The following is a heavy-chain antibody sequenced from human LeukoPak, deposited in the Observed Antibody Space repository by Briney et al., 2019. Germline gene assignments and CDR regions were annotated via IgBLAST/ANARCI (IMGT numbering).Heavy chain of an antibody. CDR3: ARGAFRWGGSSLYYYGMDA. CDR2: INYSGST. J-gene: IGHJ6*02. Sequence: SETLSLTCAVYGGSFSGYYWSWIRQPPGKGLEWIGEINYSGSTNYNASLKSRVTISVDTSKNQFSLKLSSVTAADTAVYYCARGAFRWGGSSLYYYGMDAWGPGSTVTVS. CDR1: GGSFSGYY. D-gene: IGHD6-6*01. V-gene: IGHV4-34*01.